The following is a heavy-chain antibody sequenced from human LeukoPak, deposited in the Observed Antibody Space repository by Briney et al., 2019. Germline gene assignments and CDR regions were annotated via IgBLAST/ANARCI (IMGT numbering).Heavy chain of an antibody. CDR1: GFTFSDYD. D-gene: IGHD2-21*01. J-gene: IGHJ4*02. V-gene: IGHV3-13*01. CDR3: AKVPREYFGGDYYFVY. CDR2: IGTAGDT. Sequence: QPGGSLRLSCAASGFTFSDYDMHWVRQATGKGLEWVSAIGTAGDTYYTGSVKGRFTISRENAKNSLYLQMNSLRAGDTAVYYCAKVPREYFGGDYYFVYWGGEPMVAVSS.